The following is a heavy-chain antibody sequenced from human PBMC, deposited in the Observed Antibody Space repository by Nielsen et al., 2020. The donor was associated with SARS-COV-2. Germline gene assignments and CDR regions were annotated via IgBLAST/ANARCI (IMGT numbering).Heavy chain of an antibody. Sequence: GGSLRLSCAASGFTFSSYWMSWVRQAPGKGLEWVANIKQDGSEKYYVDSVKGRFTISRDNAKNSLYLQMSSLRAEDTAVYYCARSVSGSYYWEYYFDYWGQGTLVTVSS. CDR2: IKQDGSEK. D-gene: IGHD3-10*01. J-gene: IGHJ4*02. V-gene: IGHV3-7*05. CDR1: GFTFSSYW. CDR3: ARSVSGSYYWEYYFDY.